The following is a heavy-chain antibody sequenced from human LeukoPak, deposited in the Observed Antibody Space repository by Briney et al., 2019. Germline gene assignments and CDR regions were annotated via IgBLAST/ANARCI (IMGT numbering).Heavy chain of an antibody. D-gene: IGHD6-19*01. CDR3: ARDSWYSSVIYYYYYMDV. V-gene: IGHV3-48*01. CDR2: IRGSGSGM. CDR1: GFAFSDYS. J-gene: IGHJ6*03. Sequence: GGSLRLSCAASGFAFSDYSMNWVRQAPGKGLEWVANIRGSGSGMGSGNYYAGSVKGRFTISRDNSKNTLYLQMNSLRAEDTAVYYCARDSWYSSVIYYYYYMDVWGKGTTVTVSS.